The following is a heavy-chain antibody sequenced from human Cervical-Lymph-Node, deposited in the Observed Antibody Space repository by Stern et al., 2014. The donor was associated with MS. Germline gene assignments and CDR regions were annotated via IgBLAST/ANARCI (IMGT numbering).Heavy chain of an antibody. CDR2: IKSQVDGGTP. CDR3: ATVGP. V-gene: IGHV3-15*01. CDR1: GFTFKNAW. Sequence: EVQLVESGGGLVQPGGSLRLSCAAFGFTFKNAWMTWVRQAPGKGLEWVGRIKSQVDGGTPDYAAPVKGRFNISRDDSRSTLYLQMNNLKTEDTGVYYCATVGPWGQGTQVTVSS. J-gene: IGHJ5*02.